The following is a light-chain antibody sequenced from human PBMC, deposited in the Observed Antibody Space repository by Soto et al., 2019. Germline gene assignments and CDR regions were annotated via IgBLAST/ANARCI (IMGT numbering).Light chain of an antibody. Sequence: DIVMTQSPDSLAVSLGARATINCKSSQSVLYSSNNKNHLGWYQQKPGQPPKLLIYWASTRESGVPDRFSGSGSGTDFTLTISSLQAEDVAVYYCHQYYSLPWTFGQGTKVEIK. CDR1: QSVLYSSNNKNH. CDR2: WAS. CDR3: HQYYSLPWT. V-gene: IGKV4-1*01. J-gene: IGKJ1*01.